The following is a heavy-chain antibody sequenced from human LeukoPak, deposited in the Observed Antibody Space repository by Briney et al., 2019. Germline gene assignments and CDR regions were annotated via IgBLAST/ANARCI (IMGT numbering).Heavy chain of an antibody. D-gene: IGHD5-18*01. CDR1: GFTFSSYA. V-gene: IGHV3-23*01. CDR2: ISGSGGST. Sequence: PGGSLRLSCAASGFTFSSYAMSWVRQAPGKRLEWVSAISGSGGSTYYADSVKGRFTISRDNSKNTLYLQMNSLRAEDTAVYYCAKDTVDTAMVTYFDYWGQGTLVTVSS. J-gene: IGHJ4*02. CDR3: AKDTVDTAMVTYFDY.